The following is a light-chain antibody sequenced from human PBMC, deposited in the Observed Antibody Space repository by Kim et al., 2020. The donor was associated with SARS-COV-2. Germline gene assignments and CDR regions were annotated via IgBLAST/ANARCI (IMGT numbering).Light chain of an antibody. CDR1: QSVSSN. CDR3: QQYNNWPRT. V-gene: IGKV3-15*01. CDR2: GPS. J-gene: IGKJ1*01. Sequence: EIVMTQSPDTLSVSPGERATLSCRASQSVSSNLAWYQQKPGQAPRLLIYGPSTRATGIPARFSGSGSRTEFTLTISSLQSEDFAVYYCQQYNNWPRTFGQGTKVDIK.